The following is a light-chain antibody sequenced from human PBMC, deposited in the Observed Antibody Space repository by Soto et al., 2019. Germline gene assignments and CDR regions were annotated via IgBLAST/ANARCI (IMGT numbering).Light chain of an antibody. V-gene: IGLV2-14*01. Sequence: QSALTQPASVTGSPGQSIIISCTGTSSDVGGYSYVSWYQQHPGKAPKLMIYEVSSRPSGVSNRFSGSKSGNTASLTISGLQAEDEADYYCSSYTTNTTVVFGGGTKVTVL. J-gene: IGLJ2*01. CDR3: SSYTTNTTVV. CDR1: SSDVGGYSY. CDR2: EVS.